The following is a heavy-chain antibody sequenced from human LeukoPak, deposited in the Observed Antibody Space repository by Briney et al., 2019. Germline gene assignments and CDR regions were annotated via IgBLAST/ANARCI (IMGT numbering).Heavy chain of an antibody. Sequence: SVKVSCKASGGTFSSYAISWVRQAPGQGLEWMGRIIPILGIANYAQKFQGRVTITADKSTSTAYMELSSLRSEDTAVYYCAREPGYSSSKPFDYWGQGTLVTVSS. CDR3: AREPGYSSSKPFDY. D-gene: IGHD6-13*01. J-gene: IGHJ4*02. CDR1: GGTFSSYA. V-gene: IGHV1-69*04. CDR2: IIPILGIA.